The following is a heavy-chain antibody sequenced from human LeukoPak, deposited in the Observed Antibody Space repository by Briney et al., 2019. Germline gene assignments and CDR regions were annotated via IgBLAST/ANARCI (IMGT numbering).Heavy chain of an antibody. V-gene: IGHV3-9*03. CDR2: ISWNSGSI. Sequence: PGGSLRLSCAASGFTFDDYAMHWVRQAPGKGLEWVSGISWNSGSIGYADSVKGQFTISRDNAKNSLYLQMNSLRAEDMALYYCAKDMSPSIEVAFDIWGQGTMVTVSS. CDR1: GFTFDDYA. CDR3: AKDMSPSIEVAFDI. J-gene: IGHJ3*02. D-gene: IGHD5-24*01.